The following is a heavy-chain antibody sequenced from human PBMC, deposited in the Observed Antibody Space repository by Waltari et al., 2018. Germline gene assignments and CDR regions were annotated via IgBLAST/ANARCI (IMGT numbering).Heavy chain of an antibody. CDR1: GGSISSGDYY. V-gene: IGHV4-30-4*08. J-gene: IGHJ2*01. CDR2: IFYSGGT. CDR3: ASDSYYYDTSGYYYGYFDL. Sequence: QVQLQESGPGLVKPSQTLSLTCTVSGGSISSGDYYWSWIRQPPGKGLEWIGYIFYSGGTYYNPSLKSRVTISVDTSKNQFSLKLSSVTAADTAVYYCASDSYYYDTSGYYYGYFDLWGRGTLVTVSS. D-gene: IGHD3-22*01.